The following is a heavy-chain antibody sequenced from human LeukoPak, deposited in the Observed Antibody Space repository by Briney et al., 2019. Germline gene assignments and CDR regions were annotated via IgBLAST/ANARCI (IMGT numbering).Heavy chain of an antibody. CDR1: GYTFTSYG. J-gene: IGHJ4*02. D-gene: IGHD2-2*01. V-gene: IGHV1-18*01. CDR2: ISAYNGNT. Sequence: VSVKVSCKASGYTFTSYGISWVRQAPGQGLEWMGWISAYNGNTNYAQKLQGRVTMTTDTSTSTAYMELRSLRSDDTAVYYCARYESSTSCYDYWGQGTLVTVSS. CDR3: ARYESSTSCYDY.